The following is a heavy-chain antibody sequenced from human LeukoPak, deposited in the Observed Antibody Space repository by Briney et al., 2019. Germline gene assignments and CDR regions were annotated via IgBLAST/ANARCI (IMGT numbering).Heavy chain of an antibody. J-gene: IGHJ4*02. CDR1: GFTFSNYA. CDR3: VKSRGVGANKGGLFDS. D-gene: IGHD1-26*01. CDR2: VSGSGRNT. Sequence: PGGSLRLSCAGSGFTFSNYAMTWVRQAPGKGLEWVSSVSGSGRNTFYPDSVEGRFTISRDNSKNTVYLQMNSLRADDTAVYYCVKSRGVGANKGGLFDSGGRGTWVPVPP. V-gene: IGHV3-23*01.